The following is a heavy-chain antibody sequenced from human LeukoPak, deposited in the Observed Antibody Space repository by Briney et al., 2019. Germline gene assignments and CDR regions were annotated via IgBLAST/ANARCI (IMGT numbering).Heavy chain of an antibody. CDR3: ASSWGDGYNSFDY. Sequence: PSETLSLTCAVYGGSFSGCCWSWIRQPPGKGLEWIGEINHSGSTNYNPSLKSRVTISVDTSKNQFSLKLSSVTAADTAVYYCASSWGDGYNSFDYWGQGTLVTVSS. CDR1: GGSFSGCC. D-gene: IGHD5-24*01. V-gene: IGHV4-34*01. CDR2: INHSGST. J-gene: IGHJ4*02.